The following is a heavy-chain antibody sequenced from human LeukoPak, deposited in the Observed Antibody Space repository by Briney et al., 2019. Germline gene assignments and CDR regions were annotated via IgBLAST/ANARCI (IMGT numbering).Heavy chain of an antibody. D-gene: IGHD3-16*01. J-gene: IGHJ4*02. Sequence: GGSLRLSCAASGFTFSSYAMSWVRQAPGKGLEWVSAISGSGGSTYYADSVKGRFTISRDNSKNTLYLQMNSLRAEDTAVYYCVKEVYDYVWGSPGFDYWGQGTLVTVSS. V-gene: IGHV3-23*01. CDR1: GFTFSSYA. CDR3: VKEVYDYVWGSPGFDY. CDR2: ISGSGGST.